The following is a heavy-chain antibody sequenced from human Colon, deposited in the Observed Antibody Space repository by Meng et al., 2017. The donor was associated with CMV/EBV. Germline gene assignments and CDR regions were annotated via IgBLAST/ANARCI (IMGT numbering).Heavy chain of an antibody. CDR1: GFTFSSYS. J-gene: IGHJ3*02. CDR3: TTDRYGGAYDI. CDR2: IKQDGSVR. Sequence: GGSLRLSCAASGFTFSSYSMNWVRQAPGKGLEWLTNIKQDGSVRNYVDSVKGRFTVSRDNAKNSLYLQMSSLRAEDTAIYYCTTDRYGGAYDIWGQGTMVTVSS. D-gene: IGHD3-9*01. V-gene: IGHV3-7*01.